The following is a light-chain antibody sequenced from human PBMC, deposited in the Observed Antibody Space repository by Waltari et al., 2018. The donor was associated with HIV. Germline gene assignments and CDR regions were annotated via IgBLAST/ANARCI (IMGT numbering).Light chain of an antibody. J-gene: IGLJ3*02. CDR2: GNT. CDR3: QSYDSSPSCWV. V-gene: IGLV1-40*01. CDR1: SSNIGAGYD. Sequence: QSVLTQPPSGSGAPGQRVTISCTGTSSNIGAGYDVQWYQHLPGTAPNLLIYGNTIRPAGVPDGFTGLKAGGPVSLVLTGCENDDEAAYYCQSYDSSPSCWVFCGGTKLPVL.